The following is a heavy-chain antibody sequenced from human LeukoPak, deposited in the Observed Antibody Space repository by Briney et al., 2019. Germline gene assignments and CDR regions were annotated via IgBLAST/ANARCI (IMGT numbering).Heavy chain of an antibody. J-gene: IGHJ3*02. Sequence: SETLSLTCTVSGGSISSYYWSWIRQPPGKGLEWIGYIYYSGSTNYNPSPKSRVTISVDTSKNQFSLKLSSVTAADTAVYYCAREGIAAARNAFDIWGQGTMVTVSS. CDR2: IYYSGST. CDR1: GGSISSYY. V-gene: IGHV4-59*01. CDR3: AREGIAAARNAFDI. D-gene: IGHD6-13*01.